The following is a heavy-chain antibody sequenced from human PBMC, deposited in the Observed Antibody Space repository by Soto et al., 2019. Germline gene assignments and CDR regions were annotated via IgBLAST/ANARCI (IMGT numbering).Heavy chain of an antibody. V-gene: IGHV3-64*01. J-gene: IGHJ4*02. CDR3: ARLRDGYNLDY. CDR1: GFTFSTYA. CDR2: ITSNGGYT. D-gene: IGHD5-12*01. Sequence: PGGSLRLSCAASGFTFSTYAMHWVRQAPGKGLEYVSAITSNGGYTYYANSVKGRFTISRDNSKNTLYLQMGSLRAEDMAVYYCARLRDGYNLDYWGQGTLVTVSS.